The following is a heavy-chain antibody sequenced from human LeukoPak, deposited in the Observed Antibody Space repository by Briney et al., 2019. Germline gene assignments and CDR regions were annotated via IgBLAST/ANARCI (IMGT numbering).Heavy chain of an antibody. CDR1: GGSISSYY. CDR3: ARGTGKWDAFDI. CDR2: IYYSGST. V-gene: IGHV4-59*01. J-gene: IGHJ3*02. Sequence: SETLSLTCTVSGGSISSYYWTWIRQPPGKGLEWVGYIYYSGSTNYNPSLKSRVTISADTSKNQFSLKLSSVTAAGTAVYYCARGTGKWDAFDIWGQGTMVTVSS. D-gene: IGHD3/OR15-3a*01.